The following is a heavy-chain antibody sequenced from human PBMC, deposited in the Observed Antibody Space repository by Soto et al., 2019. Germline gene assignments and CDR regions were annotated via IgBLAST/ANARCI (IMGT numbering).Heavy chain of an antibody. D-gene: IGHD1-7*01. CDR3: ASSGGYNWNYPPNFGNY. CDR2: IIPIFGTA. V-gene: IGHV1-69*06. CDR1: GGTFSSYA. Sequence: AVKGSFKASGGTFSSYAISWVRQAPGQGLEWMGGIIPIFGTANYAQKFQGRVTITADKSTSTAYMELSSLRSEDTAVYYCASSGGYNWNYPPNFGNYSGQGTLVTVS. J-gene: IGHJ4*02.